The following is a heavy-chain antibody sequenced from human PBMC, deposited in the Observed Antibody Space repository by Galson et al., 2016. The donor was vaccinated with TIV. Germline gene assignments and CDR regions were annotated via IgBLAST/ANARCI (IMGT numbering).Heavy chain of an antibody. V-gene: IGHV4-38-2*01. J-gene: IGHJ4*02. Sequence: SETLSLTCGVSGYSISSGFYWAWIRQPPGKGLEWMGTVYHGGRSYYAPSLTGRVSISIDTSKNQFSVILTSVTASDTAVYYCARGTGVSYGYYYWGQGALVTVSS. D-gene: IGHD3-3*01. CDR2: VYHGGRS. CDR1: GYSISSGFY. CDR3: ARGTGVSYGYYY.